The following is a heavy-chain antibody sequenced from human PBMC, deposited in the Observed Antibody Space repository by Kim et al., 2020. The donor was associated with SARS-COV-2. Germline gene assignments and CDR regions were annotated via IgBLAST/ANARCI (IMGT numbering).Heavy chain of an antibody. D-gene: IGHD6-13*01. CDR2: INPSGGST. V-gene: IGHV1-46*01. Sequence: ASVKVSCKASGYTFTSYYMHWVRQAPGQGLEWMGIINPSGGSTSYAQKFQGRVTMTRDTSTSTVYMELSSLRSEDTAVYYCARDLTRQQFPQRALNYFDYWGQGTLVTVSS. J-gene: IGHJ4*02. CDR1: GYTFTSYY. CDR3: ARDLTRQQFPQRALNYFDY.